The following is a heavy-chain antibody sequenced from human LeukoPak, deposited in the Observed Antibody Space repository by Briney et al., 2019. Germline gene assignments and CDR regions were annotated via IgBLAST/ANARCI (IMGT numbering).Heavy chain of an antibody. J-gene: IGHJ3*01. CDR2: IKGDGSDK. V-gene: IGHV3-7*03. Sequence: GGSLRLSCAASGFSSSNYWMTWIRKAPGKGLEWVATIKGDGSDKLYVDSVKGRFTFSRDDVKNSLYLQLNNLRAEDTAIYYCARAQWGYPFDVWGQGTRVTVSS. D-gene: IGHD5-18*01. CDR1: GFSSSNYW. CDR3: ARAQWGYPFDV.